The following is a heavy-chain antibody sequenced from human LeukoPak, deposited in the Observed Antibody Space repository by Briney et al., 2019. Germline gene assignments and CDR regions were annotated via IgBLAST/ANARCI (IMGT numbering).Heavy chain of an antibody. CDR2: VSSDGSST. J-gene: IGHJ6*02. V-gene: IGHV3-74*01. Sequence: PGGSLRLSCAASGFTFTSYWMHWVRQAPGKGLVWVSRVSSDGSSTTYAASVKGRFTISRDNAKNTLYLQMNSLRAEDTAVYYCARGRYYGMDVWGQGTTVTVSS. CDR1: GFTFTSYW. CDR3: ARGRYYGMDV.